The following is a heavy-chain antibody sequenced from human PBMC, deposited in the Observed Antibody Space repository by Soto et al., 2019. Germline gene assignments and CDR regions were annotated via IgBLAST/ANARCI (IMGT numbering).Heavy chain of an antibody. CDR2: IIPTLGIA. V-gene: IGHV1-69*02. Sequence: QVQLVQSGAEVKKPGSSVKVSCKASGGTFSDYTISWVRQAPGQGLEWMGRIIPTLGIANYAPKFKGRVTITADKSTSTAYMELSSLRSEDTAVYYCARGVLSVATAGREWYFDLWGRGTLVTVSS. D-gene: IGHD6-13*01. J-gene: IGHJ2*01. CDR1: GGTFSDYT. CDR3: ARGVLSVATAGREWYFDL.